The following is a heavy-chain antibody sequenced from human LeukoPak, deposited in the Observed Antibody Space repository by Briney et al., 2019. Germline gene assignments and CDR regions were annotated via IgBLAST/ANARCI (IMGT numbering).Heavy chain of an antibody. CDR3: AKDQWWEPTH. Sequence: GGSLRLSCAASGFIFSGYVMSWVRQAPGKGLEWVSAISGSGGSTYYADSVKGRVTISRDNSKNTLYLQMTSLRAEDTAVYYCAKDQWWEPTHWGQGTLVTVSS. CDR1: GFIFSGYV. CDR2: ISGSGGST. J-gene: IGHJ4*02. D-gene: IGHD1-26*01. V-gene: IGHV3-23*01.